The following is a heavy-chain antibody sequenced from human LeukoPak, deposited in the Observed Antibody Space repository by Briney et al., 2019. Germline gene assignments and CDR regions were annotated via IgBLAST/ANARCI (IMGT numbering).Heavy chain of an antibody. CDR3: ARALTGYCSGGSCYSGPFDY. Sequence: GGSLRLSCAASGFTFSSYRMNWVRQAPGKGLEWVSSISSSSSYIYYADSVKGRFTISRDNAKNSLYLQMNSLRAEDTAVYYCARALTGYCSGGSCYSGPFDYWGQGTLVTVSS. V-gene: IGHV3-21*01. CDR1: GFTFSSYR. J-gene: IGHJ4*02. CDR2: ISSSSSYI. D-gene: IGHD2-15*01.